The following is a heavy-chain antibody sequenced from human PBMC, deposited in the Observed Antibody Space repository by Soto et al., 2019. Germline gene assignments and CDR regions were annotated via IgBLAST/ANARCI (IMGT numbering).Heavy chain of an antibody. CDR3: ATRAYYDSSGYYEYYFDY. Sequence: PGGSLRLSCAASGFTFSNYAMSWVRQAPGRGLEWVSGISGSGGTTYYADAVKGRVTISRDNSKNTLYLQMNSLRAEDTAVYYCATRAYYDSSGYYEYYFDYWGQGTLVTVSS. CDR1: GFTFSNYA. J-gene: IGHJ4*02. D-gene: IGHD3-22*01. CDR2: ISGSGGTT. V-gene: IGHV3-23*01.